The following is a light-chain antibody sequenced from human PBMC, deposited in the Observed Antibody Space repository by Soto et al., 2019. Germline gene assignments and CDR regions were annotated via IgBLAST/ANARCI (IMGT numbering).Light chain of an antibody. Sequence: EIVLTQSPGTLSLSQGERATLSCRASQSVSSSDLAWYQQKPGQAPRLLIYGASSRATGIPDRFSGSGSGTDFTLTSSRLEPEDFAVYYCQQYGSSPRTVGQGTKLEIK. V-gene: IGKV3-20*01. CDR1: QSVSSSD. CDR2: GAS. J-gene: IGKJ2*02. CDR3: QQYGSSPRT.